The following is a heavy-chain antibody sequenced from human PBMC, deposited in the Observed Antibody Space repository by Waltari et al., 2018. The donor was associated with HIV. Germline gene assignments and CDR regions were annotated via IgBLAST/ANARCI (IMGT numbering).Heavy chain of an antibody. J-gene: IGHJ6*01. CDR2: ISSGGGYI. D-gene: IGHD3-22*01. V-gene: IGHV3-21*02. Sequence: VQLMESGGGLFRPGGSLRLSCVVSGFTFDTFSMNWVRQAPGKGLEWGSSISSGGGYIYYADSVKGRFTISRDNAKDSLFLQMDSLGVEDTAVYFCARSIPNTADSRYYGMDVWGQGTAVTVSS. CDR1: GFTFDTFS. CDR3: ARSIPNTADSRYYGMDV.